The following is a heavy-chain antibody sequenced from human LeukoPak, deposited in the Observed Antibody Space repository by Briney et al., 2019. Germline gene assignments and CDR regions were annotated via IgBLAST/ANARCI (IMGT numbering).Heavy chain of an antibody. Sequence: SETLSLTCTVSGYSISSGYYWGWIRQPPGKGLEWIGSIYYSGSTYYNPSLKSRVTISVDTSKNQFSLKLSSVTAADTAVYYCARVARHDYTYYPGGNYFDYWGQGTLVTVSS. CDR1: GYSISSGYY. D-gene: IGHD4-11*01. J-gene: IGHJ4*02. V-gene: IGHV4-38-2*02. CDR3: ARVARHDYTYYPGGNYFDY. CDR2: IYYSGST.